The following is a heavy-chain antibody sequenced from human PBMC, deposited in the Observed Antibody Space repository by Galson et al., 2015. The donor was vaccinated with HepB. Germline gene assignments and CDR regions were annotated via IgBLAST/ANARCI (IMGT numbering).Heavy chain of an antibody. D-gene: IGHD1-20*01. CDR2: VYEGGAS. CDR3: ATHHAYGSNWKRADY. Sequence: SGTPSLTRAVSGGPLSTRNWGRLVPPGPGEGVEWVGGVYEGGASKFNPAPQRPVTLLVDKAQNQVFLTLTSVTAADTAVYYCATHHAYGSNWKRADYWGQGTLVTVSS. CDR1: GGPLSTRNW. J-gene: IGHJ4*02. V-gene: IGHV4-4*02.